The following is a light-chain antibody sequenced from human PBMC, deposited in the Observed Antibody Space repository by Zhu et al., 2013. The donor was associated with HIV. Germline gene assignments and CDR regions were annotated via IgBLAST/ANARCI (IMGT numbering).Light chain of an antibody. CDR1: QSVSIS. CDR3: QQYKNWPPWT. Sequence: EIVLTQSPVTLSLSPGERATLSCRASQSVSISLAWYQQKPGQAPRLLIYGTSSRATGIPARFRGTGSGTEFTLTISSLQSEDFAVYYCQQYKNWPPWTFGQGTKVEIK. J-gene: IGKJ1*01. CDR2: GTS. V-gene: IGKV3-15*01.